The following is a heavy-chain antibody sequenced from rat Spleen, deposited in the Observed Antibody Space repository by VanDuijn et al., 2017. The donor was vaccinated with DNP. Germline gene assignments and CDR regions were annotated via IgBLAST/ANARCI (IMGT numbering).Heavy chain of an antibody. CDR3: ARRGLRRVLDA. V-gene: IGHV5-25*01. Sequence: EVQLVESGGGLVQPGRSLKLSCAASGFTFSNHDMAWVRQAPTKGLDWVASISPSGDSTYYRDSVKGRFTVSRDNAKGGLYLQMDSLRSEDTSTYYCARRGLRRVLDAWGQGTSVTVSS. CDR1: GFTFSNHD. J-gene: IGHJ4*01. D-gene: IGHD1-11*01. CDR2: ISPSGDST.